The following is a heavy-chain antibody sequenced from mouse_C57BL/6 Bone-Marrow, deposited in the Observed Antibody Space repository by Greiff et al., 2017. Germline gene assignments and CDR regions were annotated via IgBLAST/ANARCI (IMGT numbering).Heavy chain of an antibody. CDR3: ARANYGNYDAMDY. V-gene: IGHV1-69*01. Sequence: QVQLQQPGAELVMPGASVKLSCTASGYTFTSYWMHWVKQRPGQGLEWIGEIDPSDSYTNYHQKFKGKSTLTVDKSSSTAYMQLSSLTSEDSAVYYCARANYGNYDAMDYWGQGTSVTVSS. D-gene: IGHD2-1*01. CDR2: IDPSDSYT. J-gene: IGHJ4*01. CDR1: GYTFTSYW.